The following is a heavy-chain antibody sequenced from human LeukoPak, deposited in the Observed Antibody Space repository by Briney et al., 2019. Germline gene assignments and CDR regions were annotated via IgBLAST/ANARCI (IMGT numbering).Heavy chain of an antibody. V-gene: IGHV3-30*02. CDR2: IRYDGSNK. CDR1: GFTFSSYG. J-gene: IGHJ1*01. D-gene: IGHD5-18*01. Sequence: GGSLRLSCAASGFTFSSYGMYWVRQAPGKGLEWVSFIRYDGSNKHYADSVKGRFTISRDNSKNTLYLQMNRLRAEDTAVYYCAKGPPDTVQYFQHWGQGTLVTVSS. CDR3: AKGPPDTVQYFQH.